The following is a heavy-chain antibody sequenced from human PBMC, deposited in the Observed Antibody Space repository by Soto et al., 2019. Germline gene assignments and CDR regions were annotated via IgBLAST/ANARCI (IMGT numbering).Heavy chain of an antibody. J-gene: IGHJ6*02. CDR1: GYTFTRYD. Sequence: ASVKVSCKASGYTFTRYDINWVRQATGQGLEWMGWMNPNSGNTGYAQKFQGRVTMTRNTSISTAYMELSSLRSEDTAEYYCARVFPPGYCCYDYFYYYGMDGWGQGTTVTVSS. D-gene: IGHD5-12*01. CDR3: ARVFPPGYCCYDYFYYYGMDG. CDR2: MNPNSGNT. V-gene: IGHV1-8*01.